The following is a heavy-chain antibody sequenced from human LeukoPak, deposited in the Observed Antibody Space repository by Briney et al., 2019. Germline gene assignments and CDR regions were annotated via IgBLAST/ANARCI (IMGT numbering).Heavy chain of an antibody. D-gene: IGHD6-13*01. CDR2: MNPNSGNT. Sequence: ASVKVSCKASGYTFTSYDINWVRQATGQGLEWMGWMNPNSGNTGYAQKFQGRVTMTRNTSISTAYMELSSLRSEDTAVYYCASRHSETAAAGTEENYYYYMDVWGKGTTVTVSS. J-gene: IGHJ6*03. V-gene: IGHV1-8*01. CDR3: ASRHSETAAAGTEENYYYYMDV. CDR1: GYTFTSYD.